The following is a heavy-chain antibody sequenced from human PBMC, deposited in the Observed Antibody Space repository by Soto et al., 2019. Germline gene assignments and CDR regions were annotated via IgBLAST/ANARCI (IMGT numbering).Heavy chain of an antibody. V-gene: IGHV4-31*03. CDR1: GGSIRSGGYY. CDR2: IYYSGNT. J-gene: IGHJ6*02. CDR3: ARDRLMATAGTARHYFGLDV. D-gene: IGHD5-18*01. Sequence: SETLSLTCTVSGGSIRSGGYYWSWVRQNPRKGLEWIGNIYYSGNTYYNPSLRSRLTISVDTSKNQFSLNLSSVTAADTAVYYCARDRLMATAGTARHYFGLDVWGQGTTVTVS.